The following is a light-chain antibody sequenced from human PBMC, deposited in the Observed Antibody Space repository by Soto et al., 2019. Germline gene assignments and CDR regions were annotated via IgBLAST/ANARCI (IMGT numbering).Light chain of an antibody. J-gene: IGLJ3*02. CDR3: AAWDDSPSGWV. CDR2: RSD. Sequence: QSVLTQPPSASGTPGQRVTISCSGSSSNIGSTHVYWFQQLPGTAPKLLVYRSDQRPSGVPDRFSGSKSDTSASLAISGLRSEDEANYYCAAWDDSPSGWVFGGGTKVTVL. CDR1: SSNIGSTH. V-gene: IGLV1-47*01.